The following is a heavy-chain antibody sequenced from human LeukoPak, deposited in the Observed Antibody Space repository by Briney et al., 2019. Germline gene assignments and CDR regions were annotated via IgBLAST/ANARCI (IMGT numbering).Heavy chain of an antibody. Sequence: GASVKVSCKASGGTFSSYAINWVRQATGQGLEWMGWMNPNSGNTGYAQKFQGRVTVTRNTSISTAYMELSSLRSEDTAVYYCARGQMVYADDYWGQGTLVTVSS. CDR1: GGTFSSYA. V-gene: IGHV1-8*02. J-gene: IGHJ4*02. CDR2: MNPNSGNT. D-gene: IGHD2-8*01. CDR3: ARGQMVYADDY.